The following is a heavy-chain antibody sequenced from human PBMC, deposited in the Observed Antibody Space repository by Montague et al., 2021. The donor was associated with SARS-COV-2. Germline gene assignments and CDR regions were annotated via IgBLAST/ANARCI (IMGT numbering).Heavy chain of an antibody. CDR1: GYSISSGYY. Sequence: SETLSLTCTVSGYSISSGYYWCWIRQPPGKGLEWIVSIYHSGSTYYNPSLKSRVTISVDTSKNQFSLKLSSVTAAATAVYYCSRSQDCSTTSCHFDYWGQGTLVTVSS. CDR2: IYHSGST. J-gene: IGHJ4*02. V-gene: IGHV4-38-2*02. CDR3: SRSQDCSTTSCHFDY. D-gene: IGHD2-2*01.